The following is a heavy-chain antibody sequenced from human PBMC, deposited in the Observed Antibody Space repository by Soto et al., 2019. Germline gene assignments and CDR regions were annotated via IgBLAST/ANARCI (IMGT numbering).Heavy chain of an antibody. CDR1: GYTFTNNA. CDR3: ARDLGFDILTGLIYSYYGMDV. D-gene: IGHD3-9*01. Sequence: ASVKVSCKASGYTFTNNAIHWVRQAPGQSPESLGWINVANGNTEYSRKFQGRVTLTGDASADTAYMELSSLRSEDTAVYFCARDLGFDILTGLIYSYYGMDVWGQGTTVTVSS. V-gene: IGHV1-3*01. CDR2: INVANGNT. J-gene: IGHJ6*02.